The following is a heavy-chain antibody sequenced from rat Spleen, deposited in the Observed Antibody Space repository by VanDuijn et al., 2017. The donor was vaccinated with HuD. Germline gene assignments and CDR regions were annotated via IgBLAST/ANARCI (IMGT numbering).Heavy chain of an antibody. J-gene: IGHJ2*01. CDR2: ISYDGSST. D-gene: IGHD1-2*01. CDR1: GFTFSDYY. Sequence: EVQLVESDGGLVQPGRSLKLSCAASGFTFSDYYMAWVRQAPTKGLEWVATISYDGSSTYYRDSVKGRFTISRDNAKSTLYLQMASLRSEDTATYYCAKEGLYSSLDYWGQGVMVTVSS. CDR3: AKEGLYSSLDY. V-gene: IGHV5-29*01.